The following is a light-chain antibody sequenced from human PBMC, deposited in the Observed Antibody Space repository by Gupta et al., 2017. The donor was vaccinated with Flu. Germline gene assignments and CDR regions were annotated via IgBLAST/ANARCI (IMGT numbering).Light chain of an antibody. V-gene: IGKV3-20*01. CDR2: DGS. CDR1: QSFSSNF. CDR3: QQYGSSLPWT. J-gene: IGKJ1*01. Sequence: SATLSCRASQSFSSNFLVWYQQKPGQAPSLVIYDGSKRATGIPDRFSGSGSGTDFTLTISRLEPEDFAVYFCQQYGSSLPWTFGPGTKVE.